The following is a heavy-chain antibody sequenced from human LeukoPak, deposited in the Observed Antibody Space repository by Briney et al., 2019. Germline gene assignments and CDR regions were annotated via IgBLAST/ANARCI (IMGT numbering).Heavy chain of an antibody. Sequence: SETLSLTCTVSGGSISSSSYYWGCIRQPPGKGLEWIGSIYYSGSTYYNPSLKSRVTISVDTSKNQFSLKLSSVTAADTAVYYCASPLTPLAAAGSDDAFDIWGQGTMVTVSS. CDR3: ASPLTPLAAAGSDDAFDI. V-gene: IGHV4-39*01. CDR1: GGSISSSSYY. CDR2: IYYSGST. J-gene: IGHJ3*02. D-gene: IGHD6-13*01.